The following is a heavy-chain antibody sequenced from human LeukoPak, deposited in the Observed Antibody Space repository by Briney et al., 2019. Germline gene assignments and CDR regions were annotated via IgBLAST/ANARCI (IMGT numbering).Heavy chain of an antibody. CDR3: ARVVRDYYDSSGYFFDY. V-gene: IGHV3-48*03. CDR1: GFTFSSYE. CDR2: ISSSGSTI. J-gene: IGHJ4*02. Sequence: GGSLRLSCAASGFTFSSYEMNCVRQAPGKGLEWVSYISSSGSTIYYADSVKGRFTISRDNAKNSLYLQMNSLRAEDTAVYYCARVVRDYYDSSGYFFDYWGQGTLVTVSS. D-gene: IGHD3-22*01.